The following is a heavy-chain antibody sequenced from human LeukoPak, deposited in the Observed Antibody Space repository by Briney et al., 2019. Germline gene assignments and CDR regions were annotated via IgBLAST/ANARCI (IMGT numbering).Heavy chain of an antibody. CDR1: GFTFSTYA. V-gene: IGHV3-23*01. CDR2: ISANGYST. Sequence: GGSLRLSCAASGFTFSTYAMNWARQAPGKGLEWVSAISANGYSTYSADSVKGRFTISRDNSKNTLYLQVNSLRAEDTAVYYCAKGGKWDVTPFDYWGQGTLVTVSS. CDR3: AKGGKWDVTPFDY. D-gene: IGHD1-26*01. J-gene: IGHJ4*02.